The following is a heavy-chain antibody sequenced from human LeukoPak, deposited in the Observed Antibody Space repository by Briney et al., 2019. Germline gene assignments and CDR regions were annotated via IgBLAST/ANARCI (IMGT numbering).Heavy chain of an antibody. V-gene: IGHV3-7*01. J-gene: IGHJ4*02. CDR1: GFTFSSYE. D-gene: IGHD1-1*01. Sequence: GGSLRLSCAASGFTFSSYEMNWVRQAPGKGLEWVANIKQDGSEKYYVDSVKGRFTISRDNAKNSLYLQMNSLRAEDTAVYYCARDTTPTTGTRLYYWGQGTLVTVSS. CDR3: ARDTTPTTGTRLYY. CDR2: IKQDGSEK.